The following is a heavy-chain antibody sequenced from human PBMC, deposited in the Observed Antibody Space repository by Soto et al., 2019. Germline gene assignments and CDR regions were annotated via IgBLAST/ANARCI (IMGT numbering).Heavy chain of an antibody. Sequence: SETLSLTCTVSGGSISSGDYYWSWIRQHPGKGLEWIGYIYYSGSTYYNPSLKSRVTISVDTSKNQFSLKLSSVTAADTAVYYCARLSAAGTMDVRGQGTTVTLPS. D-gene: IGHD6-13*01. V-gene: IGHV4-30-4*08. CDR2: IYYSGST. J-gene: IGHJ6*02. CDR1: GGSISSGDYY. CDR3: ARLSAAGTMDV.